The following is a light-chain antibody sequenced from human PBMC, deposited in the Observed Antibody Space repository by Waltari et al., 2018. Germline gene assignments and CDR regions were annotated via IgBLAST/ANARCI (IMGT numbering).Light chain of an antibody. Sequence: HHRGKAPQPVFYEVTKRPSGVPDRFSGSKSGNTASLTVSGLQAGDAAYYYCSSYARINPFPWDSFGGGTQLTVL. J-gene: IGLJ3*02. V-gene: IGLV2-8*01. CDR2: EVT. CDR3: SSYARINPFPWDS.